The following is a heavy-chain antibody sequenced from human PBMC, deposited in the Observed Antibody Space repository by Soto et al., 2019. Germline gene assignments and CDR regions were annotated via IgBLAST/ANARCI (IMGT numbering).Heavy chain of an antibody. V-gene: IGHV3-23*01. Sequence: EVQLLESGGGLVQPGGSLRLSCAASGFTFSSYAMSWVRQAPGKGLEWVSGISGSGDSTYHAESVKGRFTISRENSKNTLYLQMNSLRAEDTAVYYCAYYPTNYYGSGSAAHFDYWGQGTLVTVSS. J-gene: IGHJ4*02. D-gene: IGHD3-10*01. CDR1: GFTFSSYA. CDR3: AYYPTNYYGSGSAAHFDY. CDR2: ISGSGDST.